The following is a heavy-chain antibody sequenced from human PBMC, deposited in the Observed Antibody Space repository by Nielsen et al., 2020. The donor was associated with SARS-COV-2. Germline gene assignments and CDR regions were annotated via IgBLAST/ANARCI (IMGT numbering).Heavy chain of an antibody. Sequence: GESLKISCAASGFTFSSYAMSWVRQAPGKGLEWVSAISGSGGSTYYADSVKGRFTISRDNSKNTLYLQMNSLRAEDTAVYYCARHLAVVLAANDAFDIWGQGTMVTVSS. D-gene: IGHD2-2*01. J-gene: IGHJ3*02. CDR2: ISGSGGST. CDR1: GFTFSSYA. CDR3: ARHLAVVLAANDAFDI. V-gene: IGHV3-23*01.